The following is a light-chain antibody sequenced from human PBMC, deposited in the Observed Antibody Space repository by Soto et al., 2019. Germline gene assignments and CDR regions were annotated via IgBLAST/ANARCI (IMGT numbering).Light chain of an antibody. V-gene: IGKV3-20*01. J-gene: IGKJ1*01. CDR1: QSVSSY. CDR2: GAS. CDR3: QQYGSSPWT. Sequence: EIVLTRGPGTLSLSPGEIATGCGRASQSVSSYLAWYQQKPGQAPRLLIYGASSRATGIPDRFSGSGSGTDFTLTISRLEPEDFAVYYCQQYGSSPWTFGQGTKVDIK.